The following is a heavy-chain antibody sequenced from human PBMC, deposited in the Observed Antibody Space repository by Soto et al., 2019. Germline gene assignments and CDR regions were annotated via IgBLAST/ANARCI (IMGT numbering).Heavy chain of an antibody. Sequence: GESLKISCKGSGYAFTNYWIGWVRQMPGKGLEWMGIIYPGDSDTKYNPSFQGQVTISADKSITTTYLQWSSLKASDTAIYYCAASIFYYGMDVWGQGTTVTVSS. CDR3: AASIFYYGMDV. CDR2: IYPGDSDT. V-gene: IGHV5-51*01. J-gene: IGHJ6*02. CDR1: GYAFTNYW.